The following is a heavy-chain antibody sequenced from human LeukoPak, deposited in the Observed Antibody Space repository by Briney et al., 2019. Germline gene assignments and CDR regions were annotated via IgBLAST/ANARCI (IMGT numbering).Heavy chain of an antibody. CDR2: ISAYNGNT. CDR1: GYTFTSYG. J-gene: IGHJ5*02. D-gene: IGHD6-6*01. V-gene: IGHV1-18*01. CDR3: ARVASSSSWDWFDP. Sequence: GASVKVSCKASGYTFTSYGINWVRQAPGQGLEWMGWISAYNGNTNYAQKLQGRVTMTTDTSTSTAYMELRSLRSDDTAVYYCARVASSSSWDWFDPWGQGTLVTVSS.